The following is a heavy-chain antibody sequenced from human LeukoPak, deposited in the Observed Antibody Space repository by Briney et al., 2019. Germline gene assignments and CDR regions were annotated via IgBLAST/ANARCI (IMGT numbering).Heavy chain of an antibody. J-gene: IGHJ4*02. CDR2: ISGSGGST. V-gene: IGHV3-23*01. CDR1: GFTFSSYA. Sequence: PGGSLRLSCAASGFTFSSYAMSWVRQAPGKGLEWVSAISGSGGSTYYADSVKGRFTISRDNSKNTLYLQMNSLRAEDTAVYYCARDREYYGSGSYSFDYWGQGTLVTVSS. D-gene: IGHD3-10*01. CDR3: ARDREYYGSGSYSFDY.